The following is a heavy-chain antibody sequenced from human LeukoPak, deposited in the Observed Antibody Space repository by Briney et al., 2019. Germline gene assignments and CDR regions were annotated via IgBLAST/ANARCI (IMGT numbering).Heavy chain of an antibody. D-gene: IGHD5-24*01. CDR2: IYYSGST. CDR3: ARGDDYANWFDP. J-gene: IGHJ5*02. Sequence: SDTLSLTCTVSGGSISSGGYYWSWIRQHPGKGLEWIGYIYYSGSTYYNPSLKSRVTISVDTSKNQFSLKLSSVTAADTAVYYCARGDDYANWFDPWGQGTLVTVSS. CDR1: GGSISSGGYY. V-gene: IGHV4-31*03.